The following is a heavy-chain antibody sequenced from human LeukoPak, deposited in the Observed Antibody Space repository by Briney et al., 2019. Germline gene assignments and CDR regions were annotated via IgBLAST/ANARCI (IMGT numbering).Heavy chain of an antibody. CDR1: GFTFSSSP. D-gene: IGHD4-17*01. CDR2: ISSDGGSS. J-gene: IGHJ4*02. Sequence: PGGSLRLSCSASGFTFSSSPMRWVRQAPWQELEYVSAISSDGGSSYYADSVKGRFTLSRDNSKSTLYLHMGSLRADDMAVYYCAREKVTTGFFDSWGQGTLVTVSS. V-gene: IGHV3-64*02. CDR3: AREKVTTGFFDS.